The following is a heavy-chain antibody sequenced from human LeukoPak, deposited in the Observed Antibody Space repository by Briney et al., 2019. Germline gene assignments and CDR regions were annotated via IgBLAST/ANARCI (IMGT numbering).Heavy chain of an antibody. CDR1: GGSISSGDYY. CDR3: ARLRVAFDI. V-gene: IGHV4-34*01. CDR2: INHSGST. Sequence: PSETLSLTCSVSGGSISSGDYYWSWIRQPPGKGLEWIGEINHSGSTNYNPSLKSRVTISVDTSKNQFSLKLSSVTAADTAVYYCARLRVAFDIWGQGTMVTVSS. D-gene: IGHD3-3*01. J-gene: IGHJ3*02.